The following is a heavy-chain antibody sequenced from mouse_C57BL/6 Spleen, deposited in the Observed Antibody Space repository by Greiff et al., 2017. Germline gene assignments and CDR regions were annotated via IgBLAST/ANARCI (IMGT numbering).Heavy chain of an antibody. CDR3: ARDYGSFYAMDY. D-gene: IGHD1-1*01. V-gene: IGHV1-80*01. CDR1: GYAFSSYW. Sequence: QVQLQESGAELVKPGASVKISCKASGYAFSSYWMNWVKQRPGKGLEWIGQIYPGDGDTNYNGKFKGKATLTADKSSSTAYMQLSSLTSEDSAVYFCARDYGSFYAMDYWGQGTSVTVSS. CDR2: IYPGDGDT. J-gene: IGHJ4*01.